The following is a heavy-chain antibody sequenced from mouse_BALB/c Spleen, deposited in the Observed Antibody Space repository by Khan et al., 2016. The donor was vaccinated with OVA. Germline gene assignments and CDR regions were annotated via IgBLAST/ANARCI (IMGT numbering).Heavy chain of an antibody. CDR3: ARNGFGNYEIWDY. J-gene: IGHJ2*01. Sequence: VQLQQSGTVLARPGASVKMSCKASGYTFTNYWMHWVKQRLGRGLEWIGTIYPGNSDTNYNQKFPGKATLTPVTSTSTAYMELSSLTNEDSAVYYCARNGFGNYEIWDYWGQGTTLTVSS. D-gene: IGHD2-1*01. V-gene: IGHV1-5*01. CDR1: GYTFTNYW. CDR2: IYPGNSDT.